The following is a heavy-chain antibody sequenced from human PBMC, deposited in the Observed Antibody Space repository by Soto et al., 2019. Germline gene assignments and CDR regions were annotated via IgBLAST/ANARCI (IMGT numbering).Heavy chain of an antibody. V-gene: IGHV3-23*01. D-gene: IGHD2-15*01. J-gene: IGHJ4*02. Sequence: PGGSLRLSCTASGLTFRNYAMTWVRQAPGRGLEWVSGISGSGSMKYYADSVKGRFTISRDNSKNMLLLQMDSLRDEDTAMYHCAKEAVASEQVPIPGDSWGQGTLVTVSS. CDR1: GLTFRNYA. CDR3: AKEAVASEQVPIPGDS. CDR2: ISGSGSMK.